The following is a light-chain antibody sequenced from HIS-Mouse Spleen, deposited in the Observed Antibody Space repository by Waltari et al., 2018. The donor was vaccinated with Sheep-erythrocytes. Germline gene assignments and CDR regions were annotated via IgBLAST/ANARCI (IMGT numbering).Light chain of an antibody. V-gene: IGLV2-11*01. CDR3: CSYAGSYNHV. J-gene: IGLJ1*01. CDR2: DVS. CDR1: SSDVGGSNH. Sequence: QSALTQPRSVSGSPGQSVTISCTGTSSDVGGSNHVSWYHQHPGKAPKLIIYDVSKRPSGVPDRFSGSKSGNTASLTISGLQAEDEADYYCCSYAGSYNHVFATGTKVTVL.